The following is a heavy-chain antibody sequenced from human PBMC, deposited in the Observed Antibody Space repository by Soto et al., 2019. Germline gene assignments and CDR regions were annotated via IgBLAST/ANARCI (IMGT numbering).Heavy chain of an antibody. CDR1: GGTFSSYA. V-gene: IGHV1-69*01. Sequence: QVQLVQSGAEVKKPGSSVKVSCKASGGTFSSYAISWVRQAPGQGLEWMGGIIPIFGTANYAQKFQGRVTITADESTSTAYMELSSLRSEDTAVYYCARGLDPTITMIVVVGSMDVWGQGTTVTVSS. D-gene: IGHD3-22*01. CDR2: IIPIFGTA. J-gene: IGHJ6*02. CDR3: ARGLDPTITMIVVVGSMDV.